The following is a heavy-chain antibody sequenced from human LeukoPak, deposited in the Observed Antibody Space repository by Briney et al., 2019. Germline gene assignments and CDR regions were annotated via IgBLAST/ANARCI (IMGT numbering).Heavy chain of an antibody. CDR3: ARDPSRVQDYYDYGMDV. CDR1: GFTFSSYS. D-gene: IGHD3-16*01. J-gene: IGHJ6*02. Sequence: GGSLRLSCAASGFTFSSYSMNWVRQAPGKALEWVSYISSSSSTIFYADSVKGRFTISRDNAKNSLYLQMNSLRAEDTAVYYCARDPSRVQDYYDYGMDVWGQGTTVTVSS. CDR2: ISSSSSTI. V-gene: IGHV3-48*01.